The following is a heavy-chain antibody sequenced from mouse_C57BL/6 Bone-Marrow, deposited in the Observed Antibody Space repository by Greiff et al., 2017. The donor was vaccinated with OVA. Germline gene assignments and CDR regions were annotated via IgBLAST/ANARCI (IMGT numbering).Heavy chain of an antibody. Sequence: QVQLQQPGAELVKPGASVKLSCKASGYTFTSYWMHWVKQRPGQGLEWIGMIHPHSGSTNYNEKFKSKATLTVDKSSSTAYMQLSSLTSEDSAVYYCARERGYGNSPYAMDYWGQGTSVTVSS. V-gene: IGHV1-64*01. CDR1: GYTFTSYW. D-gene: IGHD2-1*01. CDR3: ARERGYGNSPYAMDY. CDR2: IHPHSGST. J-gene: IGHJ4*01.